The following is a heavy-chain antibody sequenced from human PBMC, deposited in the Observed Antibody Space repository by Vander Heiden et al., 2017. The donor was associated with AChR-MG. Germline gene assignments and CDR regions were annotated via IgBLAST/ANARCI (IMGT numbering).Heavy chain of an antibody. Sequence: QVQLVQSGAEVKKPGSSVKVSCKASGGTFSSYAISWVRQAPGQGLEWMGGIIPIFGTANYAQKFQGRVTITADKSTSTAYMELSSLRSEDTAVYYCARVVPTIVVVPAAIDEGPDYNYYYMDVWGKGTTVTVSS. V-gene: IGHV1-69*06. J-gene: IGHJ6*03. D-gene: IGHD2-2*02. CDR2: IIPIFGTA. CDR1: GGTFSSYA. CDR3: ARVVPTIVVVPAAIDEGPDYNYYYMDV.